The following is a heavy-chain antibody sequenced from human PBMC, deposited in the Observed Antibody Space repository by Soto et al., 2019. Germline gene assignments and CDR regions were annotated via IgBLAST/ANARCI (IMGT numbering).Heavy chain of an antibody. CDR3: ARDRGLDSSGYLRWFDP. Sequence: NPSETLSLTCTVSGGSISSGDYYWSWIRQPPGKGLEWIGYIYYSGSTYYNPSLKSRVTISVDTSKNQFSLKLSSVTAADTAVYYCARDRGLDSSGYLRWFDPWGQGTLVTVSS. J-gene: IGHJ5*02. CDR2: IYYSGST. V-gene: IGHV4-30-4*01. CDR1: GGSISSGDYY. D-gene: IGHD3-22*01.